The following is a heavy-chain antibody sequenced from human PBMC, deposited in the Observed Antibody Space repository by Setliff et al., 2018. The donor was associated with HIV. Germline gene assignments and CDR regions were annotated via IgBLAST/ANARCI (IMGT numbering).Heavy chain of an antibody. CDR1: GYTLTSYD. J-gene: IGHJ3*01. CDR3: ARNHPDHTTSLPEAFAR. CDR2: MNPNSGNT. Sequence: ASVKVSCKASGYTLTSYDINWVRQATGQGLEWMGWMNPNSGNTGYAQRFQGRVTITRNTSISTAYMELSSLRSEDTAIYYCARNHPDHTTSLPEAFARWGQVTMVTVSS. V-gene: IGHV1-8*03.